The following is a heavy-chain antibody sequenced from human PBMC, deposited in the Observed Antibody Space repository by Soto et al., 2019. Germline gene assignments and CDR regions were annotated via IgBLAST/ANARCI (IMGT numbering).Heavy chain of an antibody. CDR3: AGHSSGVPGYYYGMDV. V-gene: IGHV1-69*12. CDR1: GGTFSSYA. D-gene: IGHD3-22*01. Sequence: QVQLVQSGAEVKKPGSSVKVSCKASGGTFSSYAISWVRQAPGQGLEWMGGIIPIFGTADYAQKFQGRVTITADESTSTAHMELSSLRSEDTAVYYCAGHSSGVPGYYYGMDVWGQGTTVTVSS. J-gene: IGHJ6*02. CDR2: IIPIFGTA.